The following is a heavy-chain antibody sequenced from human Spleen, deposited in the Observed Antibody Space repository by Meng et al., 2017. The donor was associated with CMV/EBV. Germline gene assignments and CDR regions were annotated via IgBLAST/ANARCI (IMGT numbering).Heavy chain of an antibody. CDR1: GYTCTRYY. CDR3: AAKIDVTYFDF. D-gene: IGHD2/OR15-2a*01. Sequence: SCKASGYTCTRYYMHWVRQAHGQGLEWMGVINPNGGTTAYAQKFQGRVTMTGDTSTSTIYMELNSLRSEDTAVYFCAAKIDVTYFDFWGQGTLVTVSS. J-gene: IGHJ4*02. V-gene: IGHV1-46*01. CDR2: INPNGGTT.